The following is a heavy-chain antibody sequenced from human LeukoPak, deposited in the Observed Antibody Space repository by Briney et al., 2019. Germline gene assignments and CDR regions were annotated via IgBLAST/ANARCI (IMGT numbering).Heavy chain of an antibody. CDR3: SRGIHRMDYDSSGYYHY. CDR2: ISYDGSYK. Sequence: QPGGSLRLSCAVSGFTFHSYTVNWVRQAPGKGLEWVAGISYDGSYKYYADSVKGRVTISRDNSKNTLYLQMNSLRAEDTAVFYCSRGIHRMDYDSSGYYHYWGQGTLVTVSS. V-gene: IGHV3-30*04. CDR1: GFTFHSYT. J-gene: IGHJ4*02. D-gene: IGHD3-22*01.